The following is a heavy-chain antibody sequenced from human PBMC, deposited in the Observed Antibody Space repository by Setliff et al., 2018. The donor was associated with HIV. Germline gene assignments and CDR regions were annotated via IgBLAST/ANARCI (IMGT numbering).Heavy chain of an antibody. CDR3: AKEDSSTTSCPFDY. CDR2: ISGSDNNT. CDR1: GFTFGSHA. J-gene: IGHJ4*02. V-gene: IGHV3-23*01. Sequence: GGSLRLSCVASGFTFGSHAMSWVRQSPGKGLEWVSSISGSDNNTYYADSVKGRLAISRDNSRNTLFLHMSSLRAEDTAVYYCAKEDSSTTSCPFDYWGQGIQVTVSS. D-gene: IGHD2-2*01.